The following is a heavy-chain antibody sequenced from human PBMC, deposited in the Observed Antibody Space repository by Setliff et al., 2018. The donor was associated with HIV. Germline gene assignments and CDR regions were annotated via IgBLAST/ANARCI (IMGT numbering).Heavy chain of an antibody. V-gene: IGHV1-46*01. J-gene: IGHJ6*02. CDR1: GYSFTNYY. CDR3: ARDSGDDYSDYYYYGMDV. D-gene: IGHD4-4*01. Sequence: ASVKVSCKASGYSFTNYYIHWVRQAPGQGLEWMGVINPSSGDTLYAQNFQGRVTVTRDTSTSTVYMELSSLRSEDTALYYCARDSGDDYSDYYYYGMDVWGQGTTVTVSS. CDR2: INPSSGDT.